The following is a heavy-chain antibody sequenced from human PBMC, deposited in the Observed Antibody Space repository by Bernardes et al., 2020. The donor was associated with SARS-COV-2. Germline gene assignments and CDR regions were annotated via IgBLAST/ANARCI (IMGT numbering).Heavy chain of an antibody. CDR3: AGGYCSGGSCYEY. Sequence: GGSLRLSCAASGFTFSSYSMNWVRQAPGKGLEWVSSISSSSSYIYYADSVKGRFTISRDNAKNSLYLQMNSLRAEDTAVYYCAGGYCSGGSCYEYWGQGTLVTVSS. D-gene: IGHD2-15*01. CDR2: ISSSSSYI. CDR1: GFTFSSYS. J-gene: IGHJ4*02. V-gene: IGHV3-21*01.